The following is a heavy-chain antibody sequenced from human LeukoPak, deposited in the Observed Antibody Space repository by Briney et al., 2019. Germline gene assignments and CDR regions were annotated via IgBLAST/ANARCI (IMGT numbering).Heavy chain of an antibody. CDR3: AKDRPHFDY. CDR1: GFTFRSYD. Sequence: GGSLRLSCAASGFTFRSYDMSWVRQAPGKGLEWVSAINASGDSTYYADSVKGRFTISRDNSMNTLYLQMNSLRAEDTAVYYCAKDRPHFDYWGQGTLVTVSS. J-gene: IGHJ4*02. CDR2: INASGDST. V-gene: IGHV3-23*01.